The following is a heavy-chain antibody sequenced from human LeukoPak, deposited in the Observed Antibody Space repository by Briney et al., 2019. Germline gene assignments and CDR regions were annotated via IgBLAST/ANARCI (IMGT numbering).Heavy chain of an antibody. V-gene: IGHV4-39*07. J-gene: IGHJ5*02. CDR3: AREGTAGTNLNWFDP. CDR2: IYYSGTT. Sequence: SETLSLTCTVSGGSMSSSSIYWGWIRQPPGKGLEWIGTIYYSGTTFYNPSLKRRCTVSVDTAKNQFSLRLTSVTAADTAVYYCAREGTAGTNLNWFDPWGQGTLVTVSS. D-gene: IGHD1-1*01. CDR1: GGSMSSSSIY.